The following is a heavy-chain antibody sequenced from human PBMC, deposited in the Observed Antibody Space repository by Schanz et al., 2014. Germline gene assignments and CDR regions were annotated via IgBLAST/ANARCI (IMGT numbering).Heavy chain of an antibody. Sequence: QVHLVESGGGVVRPGGSLRLSCAASRFTFNAYDMYWIRQAPGKGLEWVALISHDGSNKNSADSVKGRFTTSRDNSKNTMYLQMNSLRAEDTAVYYCVKDLQRELLRDAHYYGMDVWGQGTLVTVSS. V-gene: IGHV3-30*18. CDR1: RFTFNAYD. D-gene: IGHD1-26*01. CDR2: ISHDGSNK. CDR3: VKDLQRELLRDAHYYGMDV. J-gene: IGHJ6*02.